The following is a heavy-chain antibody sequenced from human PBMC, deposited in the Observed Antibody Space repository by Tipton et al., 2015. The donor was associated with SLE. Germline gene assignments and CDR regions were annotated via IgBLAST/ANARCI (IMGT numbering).Heavy chain of an antibody. Sequence: LRLSCAVYGGSFSGHYWSWIRQPPGKGLEWIGEINHSGSTNYNPSLKSRVTISVDTSKNQFSLKLSSVTAADTAVYYCARDGQLVGADFDYWGQGTLVTVSS. V-gene: IGHV4-34*01. D-gene: IGHD6-6*01. J-gene: IGHJ4*02. CDR3: ARDGQLVGADFDY. CDR1: GGSFSGHY. CDR2: INHSGST.